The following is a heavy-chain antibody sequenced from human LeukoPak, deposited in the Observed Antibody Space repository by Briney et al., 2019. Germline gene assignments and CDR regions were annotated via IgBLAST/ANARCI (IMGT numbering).Heavy chain of an antibody. J-gene: IGHJ1*01. D-gene: IGHD2-21*02. V-gene: IGHV3-7*01. CDR1: GFTFSNFW. CDR3: TSWGDTTAEYFQR. Sequence: GGSLRLSCAASGFTFSNFWMNWVRQAPGKGLEWVAHINPDGRDTYYVDSVKGRFTISRDNAQNSMYLQMNSLRVEDTAVYYCTSWGDTTAEYFQRWGQGTLVTVSS. CDR2: INPDGRDT.